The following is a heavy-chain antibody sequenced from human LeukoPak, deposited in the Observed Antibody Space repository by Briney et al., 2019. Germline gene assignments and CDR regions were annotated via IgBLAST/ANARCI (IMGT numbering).Heavy chain of an antibody. J-gene: IGHJ4*02. CDR1: GYSENFYG. Sequence: ASVKVSCKTSGYSENFYGITWVRQVAGQGLEWMGWISAQHGQAEYAPNSQDRVTMTTDTYTNTAYMELRSLRSDDTAVYYCASKQLETASIDYWGQGTLVTVSS. CDR3: ASKQLETASIDY. D-gene: IGHD5-18*01. CDR2: ISAQHGQA. V-gene: IGHV1-18*04.